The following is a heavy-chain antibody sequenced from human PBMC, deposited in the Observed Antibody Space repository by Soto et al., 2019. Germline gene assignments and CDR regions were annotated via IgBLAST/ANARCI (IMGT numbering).Heavy chain of an antibody. CDR3: ARDGWVTMRHFAF. CDR2: LNVDNGES. D-gene: IGHD4-17*01. Sequence: QVRLVQSGAEVKKPGASVKISCKTSGYILRDYAIHWVRQAPGQRPEWMGWLNVDNGESKYSQKFQGRGTLTTDTSATTASMELSSLRSEDTAVYYCARDGWVTMRHFAFWGQGTMVRVSS. CDR1: GYILRDYA. J-gene: IGHJ3*01. V-gene: IGHV1-3*01.